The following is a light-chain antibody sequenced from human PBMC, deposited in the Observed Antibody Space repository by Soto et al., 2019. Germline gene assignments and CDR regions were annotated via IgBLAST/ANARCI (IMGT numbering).Light chain of an antibody. CDR2: TTS. CDR1: QSVTSSC. CDR3: QQCGGSPLFS. V-gene: IGKV3-20*01. Sequence: EIVLTQSPATLSLSPGERATLSCTASQSVTSSCLACYQRKPGQAPRLLIHTTSTRATDIPDRFSGSGSGTDFTLTISRLQPEDFAVYYCQQCGGSPLFSFGPGTRVDI. J-gene: IGKJ3*01.